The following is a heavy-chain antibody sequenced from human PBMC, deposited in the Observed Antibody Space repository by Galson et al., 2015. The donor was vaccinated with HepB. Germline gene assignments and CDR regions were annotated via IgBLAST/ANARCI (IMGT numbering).Heavy chain of an antibody. V-gene: IGHV3-21*01. CDR1: GFTFSSYS. Sequence: SLRLSCAASGFTFSSYSMNWVRQAPGKGLEWVSSISSSSSYIYYADSVKGRFTISRDNAKNPLYLQMNSLRAEDTAVYYCARDTRYYDSSGYYYWDAFDIWGQGTMVTASS. J-gene: IGHJ3*02. CDR2: ISSSSSYI. CDR3: ARDTRYYDSSGYYYWDAFDI. D-gene: IGHD3-22*01.